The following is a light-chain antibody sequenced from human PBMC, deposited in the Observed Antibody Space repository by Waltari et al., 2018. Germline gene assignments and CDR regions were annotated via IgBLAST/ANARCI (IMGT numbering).Light chain of an antibody. CDR3: EQYNNWPLT. J-gene: IGKJ4*01. CDR1: QSVSSN. CDR2: GAS. Sequence: EIVMTQSPATLSVSPGERATLSCRASQSVSSNLAWYQQKPGQAPSLLIYGASTRATGIPARVSGRGSGTEFTLSISSLQSEDCAVYYCEQYNNWPLTFGGGSKVEMK. V-gene: IGKV3-15*01.